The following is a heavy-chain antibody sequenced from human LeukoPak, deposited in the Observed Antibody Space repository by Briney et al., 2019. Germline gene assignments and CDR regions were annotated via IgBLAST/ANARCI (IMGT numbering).Heavy chain of an antibody. J-gene: IGHJ4*02. V-gene: IGHV4-59*01. CDR1: GGSISSYY. CDR3: ARAGAGLDY. CDR2: IYYSGST. Sequence: SETLSLTCTVSGGSISSYYWSWIRQPPGKGLEWIGYIYYSGSTNYNPSLTSRVTISVDTSKNQFSLKLSSVTAADTAVYYCARAGAGLDYWGQGTLVTVSS.